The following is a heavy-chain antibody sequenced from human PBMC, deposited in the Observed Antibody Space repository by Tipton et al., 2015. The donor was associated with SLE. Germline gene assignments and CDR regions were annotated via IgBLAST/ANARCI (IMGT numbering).Heavy chain of an antibody. Sequence: SLRLSCAASGFTFSSYWMHWVRQAPGKGLVWVSRINSDGSSTSYADSVKGRFTISRDNAKNMLYLQMNSLRAEDTAVYYCARERDLPLMDVWGQGTTVTVSS. CDR1: GFTFSSYW. CDR2: INSDGSST. CDR3: ARERDLPLMDV. V-gene: IGHV3-74*01. D-gene: IGHD5-24*01. J-gene: IGHJ6*02.